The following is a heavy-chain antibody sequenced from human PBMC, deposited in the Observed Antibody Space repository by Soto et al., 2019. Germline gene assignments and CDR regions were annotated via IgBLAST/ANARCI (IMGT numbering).Heavy chain of an antibody. CDR1: GGTFSGYA. CDR2: IIPIFGTA. CDR3: ALPTYDYVWGAYYYGMDV. J-gene: IGHJ6*02. D-gene: IGHD3-16*01. Sequence: QVQLVQSGAEVKKPGSSVKVSCKASGGTFSGYAISWVRQAPGQGLEWMGGIIPIFGTANYAQKFQGRVTITADESTSTAYMELSSLRSEDTAVYYCALPTYDYVWGAYYYGMDVWGQGTTVTVSS. V-gene: IGHV1-69*12.